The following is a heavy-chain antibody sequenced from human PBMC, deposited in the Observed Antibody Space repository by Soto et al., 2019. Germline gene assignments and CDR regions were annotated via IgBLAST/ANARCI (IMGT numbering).Heavy chain of an antibody. Sequence: SETLSLTCTVSGGSINSGGYYWTWIRQHPGKGLEWIGYIFYSGSTFYNPSLKSRLTMSVDTSKNQFSLKLSSVTAADTAVYYCATSYDSSGYSLDYWGQGALVTVSS. CDR2: IFYSGST. D-gene: IGHD3-22*01. V-gene: IGHV4-31*03. CDR3: ATSYDSSGYSLDY. J-gene: IGHJ4*02. CDR1: GGSINSGGYY.